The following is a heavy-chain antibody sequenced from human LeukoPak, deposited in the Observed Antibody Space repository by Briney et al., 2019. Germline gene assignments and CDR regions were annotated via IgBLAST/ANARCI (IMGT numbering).Heavy chain of an antibody. V-gene: IGHV1-18*01. CDR1: GYTFTSYG. CDR3: ARGRNTMVRGAIGAETRYYYSYYMDV. Sequence: ASVKVSCEASGYTFTSYGISWVRQAPGQGLEWMGWISAYNGNTNYAQKLQGRVTMTTDTSTSTAYMELRSLRSDDTALYYCARGRNTMVRGAIGAETRYYYSYYMDVWGKGTTVTVSS. D-gene: IGHD3-10*01. J-gene: IGHJ6*03. CDR2: ISAYNGNT.